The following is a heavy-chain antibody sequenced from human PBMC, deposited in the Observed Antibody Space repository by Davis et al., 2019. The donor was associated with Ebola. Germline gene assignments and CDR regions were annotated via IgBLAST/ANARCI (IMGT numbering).Heavy chain of an antibody. D-gene: IGHD4-17*01. CDR3: ATESTTGSEEDY. V-gene: IGHV4-59*12. J-gene: IGHJ4*02. CDR1: GGSISSYY. Sequence: SETLSLTCTVSGGSISSYYWSWIRQPPGKGLEWIGYIYHSGSTNYNPSLKSRVTISVDTSKNQFSLKLSSVTAADTAVYYCATESTTGSEEDYWGQGTLVTVSS. CDR2: IYHSGST.